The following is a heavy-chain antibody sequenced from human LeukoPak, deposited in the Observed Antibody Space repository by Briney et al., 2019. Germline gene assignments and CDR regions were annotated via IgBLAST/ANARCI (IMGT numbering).Heavy chain of an antibody. Sequence: GGSLRLSCTASGFSISNAWMNWVRQGPGKGLEWVGRIGSKTDGGTTDYAAPVKGRFTISRDDSKTTLYLQMNSLKTEDTAIYYCTRRDGSNSFVWGQGTTVTVSS. D-gene: IGHD5-24*01. CDR2: IGSKTDGGTT. J-gene: IGHJ6*02. CDR1: GFSISNAW. CDR3: TRRDGSNSFV. V-gene: IGHV3-15*07.